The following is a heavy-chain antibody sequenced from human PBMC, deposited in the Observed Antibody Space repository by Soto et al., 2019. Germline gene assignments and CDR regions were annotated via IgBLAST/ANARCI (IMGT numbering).Heavy chain of an antibody. CDR3: ASSSGWYFEFDY. Sequence: PGGSLRLSCAASGFTFSSYAMGWVRQAPGKGLEWVSAISGSGGSTYYADSVKGRFTISRDNSKNTLYLQMNSLRAEDTAVYYCASSSGWYFEFDYWGQGTLVTVSS. V-gene: IGHV3-23*01. D-gene: IGHD6-19*01. CDR1: GFTFSSYA. CDR2: ISGSGGST. J-gene: IGHJ4*02.